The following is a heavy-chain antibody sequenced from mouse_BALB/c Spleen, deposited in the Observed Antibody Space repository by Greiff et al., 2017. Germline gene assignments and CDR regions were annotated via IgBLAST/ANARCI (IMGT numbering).Heavy chain of an antibody. CDR1: GYSITSDYA. D-gene: IGHD1-2*01. V-gene: IGHV3-2*02. J-gene: IGHJ3*01. Sequence: VQLQQSGPGLVKPSQSLSLTCTVTGYSITSDYAWNWIRQFPGNKLEWMGYISYSGSTSYNPSLKSRISITRDTSKNQFFLQLNSVTTEDTATYYCAGIILRLPAWFAYWGQGTLVTVSA. CDR2: ISYSGST. CDR3: AGIILRLPAWFAY.